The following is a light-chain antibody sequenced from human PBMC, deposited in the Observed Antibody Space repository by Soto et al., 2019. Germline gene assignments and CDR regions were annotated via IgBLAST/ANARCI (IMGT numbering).Light chain of an antibody. CDR2: EVS. CDR3: CSYAGSSTFLV. CDR1: SSDVGSYDL. Sequence: QSALTQPASVSGSPGQSITFSCTGTSSDVGSYDLVSWYQQHPGKAPKLMIYEVSKRPSGISNRFSASKSGNTASLTISGLQAEDEADYYCCSYAGSSTFLVFGGGTKLPS. J-gene: IGLJ2*01. V-gene: IGLV2-23*02.